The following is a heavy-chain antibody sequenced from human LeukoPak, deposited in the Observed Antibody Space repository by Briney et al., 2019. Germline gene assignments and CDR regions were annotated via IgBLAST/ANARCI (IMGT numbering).Heavy chain of an antibody. CDR1: GFTFSSYG. D-gene: IGHD3-10*01. V-gene: IGHV3-30*02. J-gene: IGHJ5*02. Sequence: GGSLRLSCAASGFTFSSYGMHWVRQAPGKGLEWVSFIRYDGSNKYYADSVKGRFTISRDNSKNSLYLQMNSLRAEDTAVYYCARGTGPYGSGRTPPTWGQGTLVTVSS. CDR2: IRYDGSNK. CDR3: ARGTGPYGSGRTPPT.